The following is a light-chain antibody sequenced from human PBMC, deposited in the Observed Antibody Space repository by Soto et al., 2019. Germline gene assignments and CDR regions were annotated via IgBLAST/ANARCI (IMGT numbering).Light chain of an antibody. CDR3: QQSYSTPLT. V-gene: IGKV1-39*01. Sequence: DIQMTQSPSSLRASVGGRFTITCRASQSISSYLNWYQQKPRKAPKLLIYAASSLPSGVPSRFSGSGSGPDFTLTISSLQPEDFATYSCQQSYSTPLTFGGGTKVDIK. CDR1: QSISSY. J-gene: IGKJ4*01. CDR2: AAS.